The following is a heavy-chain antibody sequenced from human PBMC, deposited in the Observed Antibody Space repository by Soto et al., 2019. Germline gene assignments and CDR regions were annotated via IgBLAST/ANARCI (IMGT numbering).Heavy chain of an antibody. Sequence: PSETLSLTXTVSGGSITNYYWAWIRQPAGKGLEWIGRIYTSGSTNYNPSLKSRVTMSVDTSKNQFSLKLNSVTAADTAVYYCVRDETVLGFDYWGQGTLVTVSS. D-gene: IGHD2-15*01. V-gene: IGHV4-4*07. J-gene: IGHJ4*02. CDR2: IYTSGST. CDR1: GGSITNYY. CDR3: VRDETVLGFDY.